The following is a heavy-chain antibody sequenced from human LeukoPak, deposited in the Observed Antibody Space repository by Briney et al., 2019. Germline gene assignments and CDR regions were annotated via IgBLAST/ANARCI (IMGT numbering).Heavy chain of an antibody. Sequence: PGGSLRLPCAASGFSFSTYEMHWVRQAPGKGLEWVSDISSSGSTVYYADSVKGRFTTSRDNANNYLYLQMQSLRAEDTAVYYCSLLAVASPQDYWGQGTLVTVSS. CDR3: SLLAVASPQDY. V-gene: IGHV3-48*03. D-gene: IGHD6-19*01. CDR2: ISSSGSTV. CDR1: GFSFSTYE. J-gene: IGHJ4*02.